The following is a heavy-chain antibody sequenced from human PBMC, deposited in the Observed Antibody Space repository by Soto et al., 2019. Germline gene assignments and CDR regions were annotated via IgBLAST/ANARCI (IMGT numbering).Heavy chain of an antibody. J-gene: IGHJ4*02. CDR2: ISYNGSP. D-gene: IGHD6-19*01. V-gene: IGHV4-59*13. CDR1: GGSISGYY. Sequence: SETLSLTCTVSGGSISGYYWSWIRQPPGKGLEWVGYISYNGSPTYSPSLKSRVTISVDTSQNQFSLKLNSVTAADTAVYYCARVGRSSSKTVFDDWGQGVLVTVSS. CDR3: ARVGRSSSKTVFDD.